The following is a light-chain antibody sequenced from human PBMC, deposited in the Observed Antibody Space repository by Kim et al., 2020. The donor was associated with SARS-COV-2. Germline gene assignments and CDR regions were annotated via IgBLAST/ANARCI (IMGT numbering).Light chain of an antibody. V-gene: IGKV1-5*03. CDR3: QQYDTYPWT. Sequence: DIQMTQSPSTLSASVGDRVTITCRASQYITRRLACYQQKPGKAPKVLISKASTLESGVPSTFSGSGSGTDFTLTISSLQPDDFATYYCQQYDTYPWTFGQGTKVDIK. J-gene: IGKJ1*01. CDR1: QYITRR. CDR2: KAS.